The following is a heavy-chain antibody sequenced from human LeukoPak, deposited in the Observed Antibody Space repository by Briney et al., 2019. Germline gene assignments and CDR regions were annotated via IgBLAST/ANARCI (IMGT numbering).Heavy chain of an antibody. V-gene: IGHV4-59*01. CDR2: IYYSGST. CDR1: GGFISSYY. Sequence: SETLSLTCTVSGGFISSYYRSLIRQPPGEGLELIGYIYYSGSTNYNPSLKSRVTISVDTSKNQFSLKLSAVTAADPAVYYWARDHSPYGMDVWGKGTTVTVSS. D-gene: IGHD2-21*01. CDR3: ARDHSPYGMDV. J-gene: IGHJ6*04.